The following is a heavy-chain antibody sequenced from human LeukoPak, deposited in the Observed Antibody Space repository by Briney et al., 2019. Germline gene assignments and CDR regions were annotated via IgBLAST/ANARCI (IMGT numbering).Heavy chain of an antibody. V-gene: IGHV4-59*11. CDR2: IFYSGST. CDR1: GGSISRHH. Sequence: SETLSLTCTVSGGSISRHHWSWIRQPPGKGLEWIGYIFYSGSTKYNPSPKGRVAISLDTSKNQFSLKLSSVTAADTAVYYCANGSGTTERYYYYYGMDVWGQGNTVTVSS. CDR3: ANGSGTTERYYYYYGMDV. D-gene: IGHD1-1*01. J-gene: IGHJ6*02.